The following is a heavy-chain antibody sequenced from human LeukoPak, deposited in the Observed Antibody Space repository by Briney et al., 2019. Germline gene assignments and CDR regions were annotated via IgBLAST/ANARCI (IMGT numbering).Heavy chain of an antibody. D-gene: IGHD6-19*01. CDR3: ARDRAGWYDDYYYYMDV. V-gene: IGHV3-20*04. CDR1: GFPLDDYG. CDR2: INLNGGST. J-gene: IGHJ6*03. Sequence: GGSLRLSCAASGFPLDDYGMSWVRQAPGKGLEGGSGINLNGGSTGYADSVKGRFTISRDNAKNSLYLQMNSLRAEDTALYYCARDRAGWYDDYYYYMDVWGKGTTVTVSS.